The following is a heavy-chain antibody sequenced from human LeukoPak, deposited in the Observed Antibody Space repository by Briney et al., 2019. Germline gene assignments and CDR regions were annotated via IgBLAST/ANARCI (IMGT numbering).Heavy chain of an antibody. Sequence: PGGSLRLSCAASGFTFSNYWMTWVRQAPGKGLEWLANIKPDGSEEYYVDSVKGRFTISRDNAKNSVDLQMDSLRAEDTAVYYCAREVDAAMDSGQGTLVTVSS. CDR3: AREVDAAMD. J-gene: IGHJ4*02. CDR1: GFTFSNYW. D-gene: IGHD5-18*01. V-gene: IGHV3-7*01. CDR2: IKPDGSEE.